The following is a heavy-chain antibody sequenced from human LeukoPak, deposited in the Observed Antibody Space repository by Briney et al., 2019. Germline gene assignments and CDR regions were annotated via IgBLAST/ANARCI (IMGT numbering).Heavy chain of an antibody. J-gene: IGHJ4*02. Sequence: PSETLSLTCAVYGGSFSGYYWSWIRQPPGKGLEWIGEINHSGSTNYNPSLKSRVTISVDTSKNQFSLKLSSVTAADTAVYYCARVKVPAAIHGDDYWGQGTLVTVSS. D-gene: IGHD2-2*02. CDR3: ARVKVPAAIHGDDY. CDR1: GGSFSGYY. V-gene: IGHV4-34*01. CDR2: INHSGST.